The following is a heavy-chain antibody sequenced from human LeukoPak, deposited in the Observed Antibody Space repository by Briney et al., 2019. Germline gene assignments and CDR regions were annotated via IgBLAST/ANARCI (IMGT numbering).Heavy chain of an antibody. CDR1: GGSISSSSYY. CDR3: ARSPGPPVVRGVINPYFDY. V-gene: IGHV4-39*01. CDR2: IYYSGST. D-gene: IGHD3-10*01. Sequence: PSETLSLTCTVSGGSISSSSYYWGWIRQPPGKGLEWIGSIYYSGSTYYNPSLKSRVTISVDTSKNQFSLKLSSVTAADTAVYYCARSPGPPVVRGVINPYFDYWGQGTLVTVSS. J-gene: IGHJ4*02.